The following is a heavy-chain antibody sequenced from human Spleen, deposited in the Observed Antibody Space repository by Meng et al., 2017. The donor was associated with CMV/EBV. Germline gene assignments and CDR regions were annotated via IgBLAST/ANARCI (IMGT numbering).Heavy chain of an antibody. CDR2: IYWDDDE. CDR1: GFSPSTSGMG. D-gene: IGHD2-15*01. Sequence: QITLKESGPTLVKPTQTLTLTCTFSGFSPSTSGMGVGWILQPPGKALEWLALIYWDDDERYSPSLKRRLTITKDTSKNQVVLTMTNMDPVDTSTYYCAHRDYCSGGTCTFDYWGQGTLVTVSS. CDR3: AHRDYCSGGTCTFDY. V-gene: IGHV2-5*02. J-gene: IGHJ4*02.